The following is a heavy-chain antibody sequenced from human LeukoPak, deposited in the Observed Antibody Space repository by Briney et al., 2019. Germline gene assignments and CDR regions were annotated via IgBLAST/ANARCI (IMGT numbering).Heavy chain of an antibody. CDR2: IYPGDSDT. J-gene: IGHJ6*03. CDR1: GYSFTSYW. V-gene: IGHV5-51*01. D-gene: IGHD6-19*01. CDR3: AGLRSSGWYVSGYYYYMDV. Sequence: GESLKISCKGSGYSFTSYWIGWVRQMPGKGLEWMGIIYPGDSDTRYSPSFQGQVTISADKSISTAYLQWSSLKASDTAMYYCAGLRSSGWYVSGYYYYMDVWGKGTTVTISS.